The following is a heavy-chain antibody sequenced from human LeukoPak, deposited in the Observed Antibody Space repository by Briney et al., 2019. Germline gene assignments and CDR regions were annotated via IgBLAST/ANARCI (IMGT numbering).Heavy chain of an antibody. CDR2: IRSKAYGGTT. Sequence: GGSLRLSCTASGFTFGDYAMSWVRQAPGKGLEWVGFIRSKAYGGTTEYAASVKGRFTISRDDSKSIAYLQMNSLKTEDTAVYYCTRDSSGYPGGFFDYWGQGTLVTVSS. J-gene: IGHJ4*02. CDR3: TRDSSGYPGGFFDY. D-gene: IGHD3-22*01. CDR1: GFTFGDYA. V-gene: IGHV3-49*04.